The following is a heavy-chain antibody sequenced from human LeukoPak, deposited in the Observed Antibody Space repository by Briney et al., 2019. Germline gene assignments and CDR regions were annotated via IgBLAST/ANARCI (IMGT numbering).Heavy chain of an antibody. V-gene: IGHV4-38-2*02. CDR1: DFSITNAYY. Sequence: SETLSLTCSVSDFSITNAYYWGWIRQPPGRGLEYLGNIYHSGATYYNPSLKSRVTISVDTSKNQFSLKLSSVTAADTAVYYCARTYCSGGSCYCSYYYYYMDVWGKGTTVTVSS. J-gene: IGHJ6*03. CDR3: ARTYCSGGSCYCSYYYYYMDV. CDR2: IYHSGAT. D-gene: IGHD2-15*01.